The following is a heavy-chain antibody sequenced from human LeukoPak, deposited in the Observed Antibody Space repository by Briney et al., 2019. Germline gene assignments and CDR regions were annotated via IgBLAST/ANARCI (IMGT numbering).Heavy chain of an antibody. CDR1: GFVFRTFS. V-gene: IGHV3-21*06. CDR2: ISTSSTYT. Sequence: PGGSLRLSCAASGFVFRTFSMHWVRQAPGKGLEWVSSISTSSTYTHYADSVRGRFTISRDNANNALYLQMTSLRVDDTAMYYCARSRSGGGGLDPWGQGTLVTVSS. J-gene: IGHJ5*02. CDR3: ARSRSGGGGLDP. D-gene: IGHD2-15*01.